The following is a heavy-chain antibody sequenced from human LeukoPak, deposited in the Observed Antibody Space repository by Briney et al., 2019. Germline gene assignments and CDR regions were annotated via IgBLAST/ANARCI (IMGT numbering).Heavy chain of an antibody. CDR2: IYYSGST. CDR3: ARQQLSGSPRFDY. CDR1: DGSISSSSYY. V-gene: IGHV4-39*01. J-gene: IGHJ4*02. Sequence: SETLSLTCTVSDGSISSSSYYWGWIRQPPGKGLEWIGSIYYSGSTYYSPSLKSRVTISVDTSKNQFSLKLSSVTAADTAVYYCARQQLSGSPRFDYWGQGTLVTVSS. D-gene: IGHD1-26*01.